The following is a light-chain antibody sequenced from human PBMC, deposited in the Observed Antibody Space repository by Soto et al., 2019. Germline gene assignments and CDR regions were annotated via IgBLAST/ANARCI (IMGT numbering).Light chain of an antibody. CDR1: QTVGGH. CDR3: QHHSNWLRT. J-gene: IGKJ4*01. CDR2: ETS. V-gene: IGKV3-11*01. Sequence: EVVLTQSPATLSLSPVERATLSFSASQTVGGHFAWYQQKPGQAPRLLISETSHRATGIPGRFSGSGSGTDVTLTISSLEPEDFAVYYCQHHSNWLRTFGGGTKVDIK.